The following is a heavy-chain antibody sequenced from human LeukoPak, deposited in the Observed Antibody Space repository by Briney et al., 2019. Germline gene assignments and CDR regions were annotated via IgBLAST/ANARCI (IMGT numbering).Heavy chain of an antibody. CDR1: GGTFSSYA. D-gene: IGHD5-12*01. J-gene: IGHJ5*02. CDR3: ARGGHSGYAFDP. V-gene: IGHV1-69*06. CDR2: IIPIFGTA. Sequence: SVKVSCKASGGTFSSYAISWVRQAPGQGLEWMGGIIPIFGTANCAQKFQGRVTITANKSTSTAYMELSSLRSEDTAVYYCARGGHSGYAFDPWGQGTLVTVSS.